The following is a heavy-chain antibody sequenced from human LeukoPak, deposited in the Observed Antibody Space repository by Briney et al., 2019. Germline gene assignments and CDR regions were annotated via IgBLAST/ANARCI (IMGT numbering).Heavy chain of an antibody. CDR3: ARGRDRSKAGDH. Sequence: SQTLSLTCAVYGGSCDGYYCSWIRQPPGKGLEWIGEIHPSGIFYYNSSLVSRVTISIDTSKTQFSLRLTSVTAADTAFYYCARGRDRSKAGDHWGQGSLVTVSS. D-gene: IGHD5-24*01. CDR2: IHPSGIF. J-gene: IGHJ4*02. V-gene: IGHV4-34*01. CDR1: GGSCDGYY.